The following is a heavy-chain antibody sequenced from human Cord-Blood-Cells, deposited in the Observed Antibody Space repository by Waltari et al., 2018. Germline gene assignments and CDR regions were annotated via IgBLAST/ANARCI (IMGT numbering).Heavy chain of an antibody. J-gene: IGHJ4*02. CDR2: IYYSGST. V-gene: IGHV4-59*01. Sequence: QVQLQESGPGLVKPSETLSLTCTVSGGSISIYYWSWIRQPPGKGLEWIGYIYYSGSTNYNPSLKSRVTISVDTSKNQFSLKLSSVTAADTAVYYCAGARTYYYGSGSYYFDYWGQGTLVTVSS. CDR1: GGSISIYY. CDR3: AGARTYYYGSGSYYFDY. D-gene: IGHD3-10*01.